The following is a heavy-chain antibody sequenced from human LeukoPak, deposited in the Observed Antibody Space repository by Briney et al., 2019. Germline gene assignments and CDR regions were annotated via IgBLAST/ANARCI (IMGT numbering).Heavy chain of an antibody. CDR1: GGSISSYY. CDR2: IYYSGST. D-gene: IGHD6-19*01. J-gene: IGHJ4*02. V-gene: IGHV4-59*01. Sequence: SETLSLICTVSGGSISSYYWSWIRQPPGKGLEWIGYIYYSGSTNYNPSLKSRVTISVDTSKNQFSLKLSSVTAADTAVYYCARAGAYSSGWHLDYWGQGTLVTVSS. CDR3: ARAGAYSSGWHLDY.